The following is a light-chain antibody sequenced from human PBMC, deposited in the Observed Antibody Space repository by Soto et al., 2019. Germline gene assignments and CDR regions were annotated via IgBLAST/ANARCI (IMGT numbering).Light chain of an antibody. J-gene: IGKJ1*01. Sequence: DIQMTQSPSSLSASVGDEVTITCRASQTIMTYLNWYQLKPGKPPRLLIYAASSLQSGVPSRFSGSGSGTDFTLIISSLQPEDFATYYCLQTYSTPWTFGQGTKVEIK. CDR1: QTIMTY. CDR3: LQTYSTPWT. V-gene: IGKV1-39*01. CDR2: AAS.